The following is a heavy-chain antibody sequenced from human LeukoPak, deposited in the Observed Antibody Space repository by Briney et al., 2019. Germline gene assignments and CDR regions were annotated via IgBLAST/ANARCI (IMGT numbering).Heavy chain of an antibody. Sequence: SETLSLTCTVSGGSISSSAYYWGWIRQPPGRGLEWIGSLYYTGSTYYNPSLKSRVTISVDTSKNQFSLNLSSVTAADTAVYYCASDFSGTSYHFDYWGQGTRVSVSS. CDR2: LYYTGST. V-gene: IGHV4-39*01. J-gene: IGHJ4*02. CDR3: ASDFSGTSYHFDY. D-gene: IGHD1-26*01. CDR1: GGSISSSAYY.